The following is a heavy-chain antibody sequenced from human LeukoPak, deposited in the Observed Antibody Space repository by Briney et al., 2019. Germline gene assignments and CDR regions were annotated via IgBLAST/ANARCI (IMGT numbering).Heavy chain of an antibody. J-gene: IGHJ5*02. V-gene: IGHV1-24*01. CDR1: GYTLTEVS. CDR2: FDPEDGET. D-gene: IGHD3-3*01. CDR3: ATNRLTIFGVVAGFDP. Sequence: ASVKVSCKVSGYTLTEVSMHCVRHAPGKGDEWRGGFDPEDGETIYAQKFQGRVTMTEDTSTDTAYMELSSLRSEDTAVYYCATNRLTIFGVVAGFDPWGQGTLVTVSS.